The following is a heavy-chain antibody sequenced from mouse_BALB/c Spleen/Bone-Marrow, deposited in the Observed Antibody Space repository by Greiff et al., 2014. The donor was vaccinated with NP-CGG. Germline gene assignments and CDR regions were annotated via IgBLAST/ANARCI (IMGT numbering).Heavy chain of an antibody. V-gene: IGHV14-1*02. CDR1: GFNIKDNY. CDR3: ADYGPYAMDY. D-gene: IGHD1-1*02. Sequence: VQLKESGAELVRPGTLVKLSCKASGFNIKDNYMHWVKQRPEQGLEWIGWIDPENGNTIYDPKFQGKASITADTSSNTAYLQLSSLTSEDTAVYYCADYGPYAMDYWGQGTSVTVSS. CDR2: IDPENGNT. J-gene: IGHJ4*01.